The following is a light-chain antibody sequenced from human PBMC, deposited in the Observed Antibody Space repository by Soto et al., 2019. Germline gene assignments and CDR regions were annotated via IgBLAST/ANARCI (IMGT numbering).Light chain of an antibody. V-gene: IGLV2-14*01. CDR3: SSYTRRSTYV. J-gene: IGLJ1*01. Sequence: QSALTQPASVSASPGQSIAISCSGTSSDVGAYDYVSWYQHHPGKAPKLIIYEVTYRPSGVSYRFSASKSGNTASLTISGLQAEDEADYYCSSYTRRSTYVFGTGTKVTVL. CDR2: EVT. CDR1: SSDVGAYDY.